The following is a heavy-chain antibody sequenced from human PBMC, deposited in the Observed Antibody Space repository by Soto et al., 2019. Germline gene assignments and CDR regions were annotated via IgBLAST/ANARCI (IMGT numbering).Heavy chain of an antibody. Sequence: PVGSLRLSCAASGFTFGSYGMHWVRQAPGKGLEWVAVISYDGSNKYYADSVKGRFTISRDNSKNTLYLQMNSLRAEDTAVYYCAKGRLRQWLKLPDYWGQGTLVIVSS. D-gene: IGHD6-19*01. CDR1: GFTFGSYG. CDR3: AKGRLRQWLKLPDY. CDR2: ISYDGSNK. V-gene: IGHV3-30*18. J-gene: IGHJ4*02.